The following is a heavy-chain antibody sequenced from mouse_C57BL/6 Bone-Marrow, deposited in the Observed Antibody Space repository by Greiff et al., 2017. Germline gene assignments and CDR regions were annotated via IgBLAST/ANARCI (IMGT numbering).Heavy chain of an antibody. CDR2: IDPANGNT. J-gene: IGHJ1*03. D-gene: IGHD2-5*01. CDR1: GFNIKNTY. CDR3: ASTIRIYSNSSYWYFDV. Sequence: VQLQQSVAELVRPGASVKLSCTASGFNIKNTYMHWVKQRPEQGLEWIGRIDPANGNTKYAPKFQGKATITADTSSNTAYLQLSSLTSEDTAIYYCASTIRIYSNSSYWYFDVWGTGTTVTVSS. V-gene: IGHV14-3*01.